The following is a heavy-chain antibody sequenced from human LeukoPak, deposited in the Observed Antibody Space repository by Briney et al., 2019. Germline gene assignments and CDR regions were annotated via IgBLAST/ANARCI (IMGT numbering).Heavy chain of an antibody. D-gene: IGHD2-21*02. CDR3: ARLGVTDY. V-gene: IGHV1-69*05. CDR2: IIPIFGTA. Sequence: GALVKVSCKASGGTFSSYAISWVRQAPGQGLEWMGGIIPIFGTANYAQKFQGRVTMTRDTSTSTIYMELSSLRSDDTAVYYCARLGVTDYWGQGTLVTVSS. J-gene: IGHJ4*02. CDR1: GGTFSSYA.